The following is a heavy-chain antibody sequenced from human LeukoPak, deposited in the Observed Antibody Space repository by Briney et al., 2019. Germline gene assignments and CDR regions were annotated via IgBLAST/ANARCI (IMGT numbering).Heavy chain of an antibody. CDR3: AAVSFHNRVIDY. CDR2: ISGSGGST. D-gene: IGHD3-10*01. J-gene: IGHJ4*02. CDR1: GFTFSNYA. Sequence: TGGSLRLSCAASGFTFSNYAISWVRQAPGKGLEWVSAISGSGGSTDYADSVKGRFTISRDNSKNTLYLQMNSLRAEDTAVYYCAAVSFHNRVIDYWGQGTLVTVSS. V-gene: IGHV3-23*01.